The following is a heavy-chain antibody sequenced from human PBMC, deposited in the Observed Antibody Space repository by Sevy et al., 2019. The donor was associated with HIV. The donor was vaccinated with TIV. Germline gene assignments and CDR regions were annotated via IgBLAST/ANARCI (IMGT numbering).Heavy chain of an antibody. J-gene: IGHJ4*02. CDR3: TTEAGYYYAPSPADY. CDR2: IKSKTDGGTT. Sequence: LSLTCAASGYTFSNAWMSWVRQAPGKGLEWVGRIKSKTDGGTTDYAAPVKGRFTISRDDSKNTLYLQMNSLKTEDTAVYYCTTEAGYYYAPSPADYWGQGTLVTVSS. CDR1: GYTFSNAW. V-gene: IGHV3-15*01. D-gene: IGHD3-10*01.